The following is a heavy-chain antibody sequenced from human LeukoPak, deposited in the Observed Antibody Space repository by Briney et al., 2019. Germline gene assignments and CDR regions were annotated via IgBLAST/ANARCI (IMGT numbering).Heavy chain of an antibody. CDR3: ARAQVLRYFDWPLGGFDP. CDR1: GGSISSGDYY. V-gene: IGHV4-30-4*01. Sequence: SETLSLTCTVSGGSISSGDYYWSWIRQPPGKGLEWIGDIYYSGSTYYNPSLKSRVTISVDTSKNQFSLKLSSVTAADTAVYYCARAQVLRYFDWPLGGFDPWGQGTLVTVSS. D-gene: IGHD3-9*01. CDR2: IYYSGST. J-gene: IGHJ5*02.